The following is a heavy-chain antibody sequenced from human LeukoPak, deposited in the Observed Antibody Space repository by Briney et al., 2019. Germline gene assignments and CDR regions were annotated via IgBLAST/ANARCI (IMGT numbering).Heavy chain of an antibody. J-gene: IGHJ4*02. D-gene: IGHD6-19*01. CDR3: AREAVAGFDY. V-gene: IGHV3-66*01. CDR1: AFTFRDYC. CDR2: IYSGGST. Sequence: GGSLRLSCAASAFTFRDYCMNWIRQAPGKGLEWVSVIYSGGSTYYADSVKGRFTISRDNSKNTLYLQMNSLRAEDTAVYYCAREAVAGFDYWGQGTLVTVSS.